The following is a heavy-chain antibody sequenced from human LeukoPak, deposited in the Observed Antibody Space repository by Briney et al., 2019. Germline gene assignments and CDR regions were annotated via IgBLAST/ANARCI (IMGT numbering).Heavy chain of an antibody. D-gene: IGHD3-10*01. CDR2: ITGIGGGT. CDR1: GFMFEHYA. Sequence: GSLRLSCAGSGFMFEHYAMNWVRQAPGRGLEWVSVITGIGGGTYYAESVEGRFTVSRDNSKNTVYLQMNSLRADDTAVYYCAKGGGSTLPYYFDWWGQGTLVTVAS. CDR3: AKGGGSTLPYYFDW. J-gene: IGHJ4*02. V-gene: IGHV3-23*01.